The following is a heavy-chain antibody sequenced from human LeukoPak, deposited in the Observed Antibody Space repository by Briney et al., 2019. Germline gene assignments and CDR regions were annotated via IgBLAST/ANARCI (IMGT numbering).Heavy chain of an antibody. V-gene: IGHV4-38-2*02. D-gene: IGHD5-12*01. CDR3: ARVGPDIVATDFDY. J-gene: IGHJ4*02. CDR1: GYSISSGYY. CDR2: IYHSGST. Sequence: SETLSLTCTVSGYSISSGYYWGWIRQPPGKGLEWIGSIYHSGSTYYNPSLKSRVTISVDTSKNQFSLKLSSVTAADTAVYYCARVGPDIVATDFDYWGQGTLVTVSS.